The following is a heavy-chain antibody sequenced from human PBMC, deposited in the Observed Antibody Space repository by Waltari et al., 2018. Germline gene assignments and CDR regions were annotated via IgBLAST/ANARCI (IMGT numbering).Heavy chain of an antibody. J-gene: IGHJ5*02. Sequence: QLQLQVSGPGLVKPSGTLSLSCAVSGDSVTSPNWWSWVRQSPQRGLEWLGQVLSTGKTNHGPSFASRVPMSPDASNNQFTLKMTSATAPDTAVYYCARDRGRGLYLDAWGPGTLVTVSP. CDR1: GDSVTSPNW. CDR3: ARDRGRGLYLDA. CDR2: VLSTGKT. V-gene: IGHV4-4*02. D-gene: IGHD2-15*01.